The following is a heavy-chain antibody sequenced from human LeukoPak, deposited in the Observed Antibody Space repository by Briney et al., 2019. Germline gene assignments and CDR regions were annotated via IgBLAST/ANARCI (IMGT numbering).Heavy chain of an antibody. V-gene: IGHV3-69-1*02. CDR1: GFTLSDYD. D-gene: IGHD3-16*01. CDR2: ISGLSTHI. Sequence: PGGSLRLSCSASGFTLSDYDMNWVRQAPGKGLEWVSSISGLSTHIYYGDSVKGRFSISRDNAKNSVYLQMNSLGVEDTAIYYCGRAFPPLRTSSAGDLWGQGVLVTVSS. CDR3: GRAFPPLRTSSAGDL. J-gene: IGHJ4*02.